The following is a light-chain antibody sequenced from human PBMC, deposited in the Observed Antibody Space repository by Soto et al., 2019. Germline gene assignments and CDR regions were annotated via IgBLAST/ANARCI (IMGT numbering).Light chain of an antibody. CDR1: SSDVGDYNY. CDR3: SSYASSSTWV. V-gene: IGLV2-14*01. CDR2: EVS. Sequence: QSALTQPASVSGSPGQSITLSCTGTSSDVGDYNYVSWYQQHPGKAPRLIIYEVSYRPSGVSNRFSGSKSGNTASLTISGLQAEDDADYYCSSYASSSTWVFGGGTKVTVL. J-gene: IGLJ3*02.